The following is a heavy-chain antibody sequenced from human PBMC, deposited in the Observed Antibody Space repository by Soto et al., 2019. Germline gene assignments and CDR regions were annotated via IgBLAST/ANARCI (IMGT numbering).Heavy chain of an antibody. V-gene: IGHV1-69*13. CDR1: GGAFNNYA. CDR2: IVPVFPSV. CDR3: AREMPSTAAAYFYCDLNV. Sequence: ASVKVSCKASGGAFNNYAIYWVRQAPGQGLEWLGTIVPVFPSVYYAPRFQGRLTITADGSTDTVYMMLTSLKSEDTAVYYCAREMPSTAAAYFYCDLNVWRQGTSAIVSS. D-gene: IGHD6-13*01. J-gene: IGHJ6*02.